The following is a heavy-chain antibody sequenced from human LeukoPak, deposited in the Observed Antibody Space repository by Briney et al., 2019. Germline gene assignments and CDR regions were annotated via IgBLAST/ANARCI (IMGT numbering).Heavy chain of an antibody. CDR1: GGSISSGGYF. D-gene: IGHD1-1*01. V-gene: IGHV4-30-2*02. J-gene: IGHJ4*02. CDR2: IHHSGST. Sequence: PPQTLSLTCAVSGGSISSGGYFWSWIRQPPGKGLEWIGYIHHSGSTDYNPSLKCRVTISVDTSKNQFSLKLNSMTAADTAVYYCARTTTKYNTYDYWGQGTLVTVSS. CDR3: ARTTTKYNTYDY.